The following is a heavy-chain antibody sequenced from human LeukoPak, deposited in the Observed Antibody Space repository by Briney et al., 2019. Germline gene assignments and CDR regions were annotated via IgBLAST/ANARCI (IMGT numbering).Heavy chain of an antibody. J-gene: IGHJ6*03. CDR3: ARGGYCSGGSCYWDYYYYYYMDV. D-gene: IGHD2-15*01. Sequence: GASVKVSCTASGYTFTSYDINWVRQATGQGLEWMGWMNPNSGNTGYAQKFQGRVTMTRNTSISTAYMELSSLRSEDTAVYYCARGGYCSGGSCYWDYYYYYYMDVWGKGTTVTVSS. CDR1: GYTFTSYD. V-gene: IGHV1-8*01. CDR2: MNPNSGNT.